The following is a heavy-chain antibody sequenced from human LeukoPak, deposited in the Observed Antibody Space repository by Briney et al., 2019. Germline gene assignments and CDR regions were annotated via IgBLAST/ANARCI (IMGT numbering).Heavy chain of an antibody. J-gene: IGHJ6*02. CDR2: IYTSGST. V-gene: IGHV4-4*07. D-gene: IGHD2-8*01. Sequence: SETLSLTCTVSGGSISSYYWSWIRQPAGKGLEWIGRIYTSGSTNYNPSLKSRVTMSVDTSKNQFSLKLSSVTAADTAVYYCARLLNRGMLHYYYGMDVWGQGTTVTVSS. CDR3: ARLLNRGMLHYYYGMDV. CDR1: GGSISSYY.